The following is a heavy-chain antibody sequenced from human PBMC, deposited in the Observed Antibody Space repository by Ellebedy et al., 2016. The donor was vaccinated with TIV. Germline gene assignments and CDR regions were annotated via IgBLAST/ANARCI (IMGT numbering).Heavy chain of an antibody. CDR2: ISSSGSTI. CDR3: ARVHWLLRTLD. V-gene: IGHV3-48*03. Sequence: PGGSLRLSCAASGFTFSSYEMNWVRQAPGKGLEWVSYISSSGSTIYYADSVKGRFTISRDNAKNSLYLQMNSLRAEDTAIYYCARVHWLLRTLDWGQGTLVTVSS. D-gene: IGHD5-18*01. J-gene: IGHJ4*02. CDR1: GFTFSSYE.